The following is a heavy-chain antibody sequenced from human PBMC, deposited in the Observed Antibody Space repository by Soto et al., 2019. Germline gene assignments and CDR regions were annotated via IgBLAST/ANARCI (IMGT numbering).Heavy chain of an antibody. V-gene: IGHV1-2*02. CDR3: ARDMGGLGTVTNHDAFDI. CDR2: INPNSGGT. Sequence: GASVKVSCKASGYTFTGYYMHWVRQAPGQGLEWTGWINPNSGGTNYAQKFQGRVTMTRDTSISTAYMELSRLRSDDTAVYYCARDMGGLGTVTNHDAFDIWGQGTMVTVSS. J-gene: IGHJ3*02. CDR1: GYTFTGYY. D-gene: IGHD4-17*01.